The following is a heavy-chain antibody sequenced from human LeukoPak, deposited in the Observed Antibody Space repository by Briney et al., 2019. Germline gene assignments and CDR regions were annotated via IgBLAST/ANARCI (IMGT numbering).Heavy chain of an antibody. CDR3: AREGDYYGSGRSDY. V-gene: IGHV3-7*01. CDR1: GFTFSSYW. CDR2: IKQDGSEK. D-gene: IGHD3-10*01. Sequence: GGSLRLSCAASGFTFSSYWMSWVRQAPGKGLEWVANIKQDGSEKYYVDSVKGRFTISRDNAKNSLYLQMNSLRAEDTAVYYCAREGDYYGSGRSDYWGQGTLVTVSS. J-gene: IGHJ4*02.